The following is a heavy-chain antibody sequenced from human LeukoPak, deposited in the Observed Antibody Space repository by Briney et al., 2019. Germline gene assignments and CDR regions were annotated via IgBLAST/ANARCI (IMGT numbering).Heavy chain of an antibody. Sequence: SSVKVSCKASGYTFTGNYMHWVRQAPGQGLEWMGWINPNSGGTNYAPKFQGRVTMTWDTSINTAYMELSRLTSDDTAVYYCARDPRPEYYLDYWGQGTLVTVSS. J-gene: IGHJ4*02. CDR3: ARDPRPEYYLDY. CDR1: GYTFTGNY. CDR2: INPNSGGT. V-gene: IGHV1-2*02.